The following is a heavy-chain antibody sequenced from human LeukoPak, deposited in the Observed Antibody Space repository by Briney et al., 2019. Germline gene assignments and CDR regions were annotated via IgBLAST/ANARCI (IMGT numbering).Heavy chain of an antibody. J-gene: IGHJ4*02. CDR2: IDGDGTNT. Sequence: GGSLRLSCAASGFTFSSYSMNWVRQAPGKGLEWVSGIDGDGTNTYYADSVKGRFTVSRDNSKNTLYLQMNSLRANDTAVYFCAKEVTPYPQVITCFDYWGQGSLVTVSS. CDR3: AKEVTPYPQVITCFDY. D-gene: IGHD3-22*01. V-gene: IGHV3-23*01. CDR1: GFTFSSYS.